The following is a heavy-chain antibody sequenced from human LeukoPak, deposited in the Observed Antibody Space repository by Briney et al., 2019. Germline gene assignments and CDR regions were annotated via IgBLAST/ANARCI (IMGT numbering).Heavy chain of an antibody. CDR1: GFTFRSYG. Sequence: PGGSLRLSCAASGFTFRSYGMSWVRQAPGKGLEWVSAISGSGDSTYYADSVKGRFTISRDNSKNTLYLQMNSLRAEDTAVYYCAKGGSELRQAYWGQGTLVTVSS. CDR2: ISGSGDST. D-gene: IGHD1-26*01. CDR3: AKGGSELRQAY. V-gene: IGHV3-23*01. J-gene: IGHJ4*02.